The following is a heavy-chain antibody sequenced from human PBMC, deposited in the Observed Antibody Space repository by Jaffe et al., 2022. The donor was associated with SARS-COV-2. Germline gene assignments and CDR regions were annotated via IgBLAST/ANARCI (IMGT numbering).Heavy chain of an antibody. CDR2: IYPGDSDT. CDR1: GYSFTSYW. Sequence: EVQLVQSGAEVKKPGESLKISCKGSGYSFTSYWIGWVRQMPGKGLEWMGIIYPGDSDTRYSPSFQGQVTISADKSISTAYLQWSSLKASDTAMYYCARLSPRYSSGWFNSEKNYFDYWGQGTLVTVSS. J-gene: IGHJ4*02. D-gene: IGHD6-19*01. CDR3: ARLSPRYSSGWFNSEKNYFDY. V-gene: IGHV5-51*01.